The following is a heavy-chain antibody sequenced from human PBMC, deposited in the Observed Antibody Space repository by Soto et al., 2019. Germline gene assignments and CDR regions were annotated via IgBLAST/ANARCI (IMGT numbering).Heavy chain of an antibody. D-gene: IGHD6-13*01. Sequence: ALRLSCAASGFTFDDYAMHWVRQAPGKGLEWVSGISWNSGSIGYADSVKGRFTVSRDNAKNSLYLQMNSLRAEDTALYYCAKDIAAAGIRAFDIWGQGTMVTVSS. CDR1: GFTFDDYA. V-gene: IGHV3-9*01. CDR3: AKDIAAAGIRAFDI. CDR2: ISWNSGSI. J-gene: IGHJ3*02.